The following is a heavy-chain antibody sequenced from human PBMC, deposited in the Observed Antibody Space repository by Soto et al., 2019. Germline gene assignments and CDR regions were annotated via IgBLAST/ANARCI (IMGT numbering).Heavy chain of an antibody. CDR2: INHSGST. D-gene: IGHD3-22*01. CDR3: ASWRGHYYDSSGYYFAY. CDR1: GGSFSGYY. J-gene: IGHJ4*02. V-gene: IGHV4-34*01. Sequence: SETLSLTCAVYGGSFSGYYWSWIRQPPGKGLEWIGEINHSGSTNYNPSLKSRVTISVDTSKNQFSLKLSSVTAADTAVYYCASWRGHYYDSSGYYFAYWGQGTLVTVSS.